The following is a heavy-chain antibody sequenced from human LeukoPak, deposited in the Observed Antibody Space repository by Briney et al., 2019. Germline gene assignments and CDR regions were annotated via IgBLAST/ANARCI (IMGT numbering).Heavy chain of an antibody. CDR2: IYYSGST. J-gene: IGHJ3*02. D-gene: IGHD3-22*01. CDR3: ARASPFTMIVVVKKTYAFDI. CDR1: GGSISSYY. Sequence: PSETLSLTCTVSGGSISSYYWSWLRQPPGKGLEWIGYIYYSGSTNYNPSLKSRVTISVDTSKNQFSLKLSSVTAADTAVYYCARASPFTMIVVVKKTYAFDIWGQGTMVTVSS. V-gene: IGHV4-59*08.